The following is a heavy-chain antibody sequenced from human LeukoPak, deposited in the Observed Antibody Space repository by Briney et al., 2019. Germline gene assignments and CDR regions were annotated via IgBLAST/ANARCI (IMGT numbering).Heavy chain of an antibody. Sequence: GGSLRLSCAVSGFTVSNALMSWVRQAPGKGLEWVGRIESKADGGTTDYTAPVKGRFTISRDDSENTLYLQMSSLKSEDTGLYYCATYEGVKWGQGTLVIVSS. D-gene: IGHD2-21*01. V-gene: IGHV3-15*04. CDR3: ATYEGVK. CDR2: IESKADGGTT. J-gene: IGHJ4*02. CDR1: GFTVSNAL.